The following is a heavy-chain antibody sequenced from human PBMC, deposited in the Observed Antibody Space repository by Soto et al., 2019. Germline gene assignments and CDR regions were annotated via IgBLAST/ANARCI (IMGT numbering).Heavy chain of an antibody. J-gene: IGHJ3*01. V-gene: IGHV1-3*01. Sequence: GASVKVSCKASGYTFTSYAMHWVRQAPGQRLEWMAWINAGNGNTKYSQKFQGRVTITRDTSASTAYMELNSLRAEDTAVYYCARDQLYYNDISGRPLNAFDVWGQGTMVTVS. D-gene: IGHD3-22*01. CDR3: ARDQLYYNDISGRPLNAFDV. CDR2: INAGNGNT. CDR1: GYTFTSYA.